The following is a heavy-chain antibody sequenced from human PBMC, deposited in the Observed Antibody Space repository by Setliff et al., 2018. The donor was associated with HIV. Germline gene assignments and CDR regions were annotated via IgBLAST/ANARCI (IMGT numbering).Heavy chain of an antibody. J-gene: IGHJ5*02. CDR3: ARYTSKLDWFDP. D-gene: IGHD2-2*02. CDR1: GDSITNDDYY. V-gene: IGHV4-39*01. Sequence: SETLSLTCTVSGDSITNDDYYWGWIRQPPGKGLEWIAIIHYSGRTYYDPSLRSRVTIFVDTSKTQFYLKLRSVTASDTAVYYCARYTSKLDWFDPWGQGTLVTVSS. CDR2: IHYSGRT.